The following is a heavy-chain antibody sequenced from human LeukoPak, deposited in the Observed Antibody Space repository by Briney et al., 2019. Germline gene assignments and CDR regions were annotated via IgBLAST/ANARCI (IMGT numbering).Heavy chain of an antibody. V-gene: IGHV4-34*01. D-gene: IGHD4-17*01. CDR2: INHSGST. CDR1: GGSFSGYY. Sequence: SETLSLTCAVYGGSFSGYYWSWIRQPPGKGLEWIGEINHSGSTNYNPSLKSRVTISVDTSKNQFSLKLSSVTAADTAVYYCARGRYGDSLYWGQRTLVTVSS. J-gene: IGHJ4*02. CDR3: ARGRYGDSLY.